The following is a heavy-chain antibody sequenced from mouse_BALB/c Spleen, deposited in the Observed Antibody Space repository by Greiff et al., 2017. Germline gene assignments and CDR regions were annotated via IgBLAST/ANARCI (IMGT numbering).Heavy chain of an antibody. J-gene: IGHJ3*01. V-gene: IGHV1-14*01. D-gene: IGHD2-1*01. Sequence: EVQVVESGPELVKPGASVKMSCKASGYTFTSYVMHWVKQKPGQGLEWIGSINPYNDGTKYNEKFKGKATLTSDKSSSTAYMELSSLTSEDSAVYDCARGGKGFAYWGQGTLVTVSA. CDR1: GYTFTSYV. CDR3: ARGGKGFAY. CDR2: INPYNDGT.